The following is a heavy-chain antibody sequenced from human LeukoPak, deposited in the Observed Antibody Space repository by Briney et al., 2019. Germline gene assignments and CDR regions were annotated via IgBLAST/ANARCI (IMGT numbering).Heavy chain of an antibody. D-gene: IGHD2-21*01. Sequence: GGSLRLSCAASGFTFSDYSMNWVRQTPRKGLEWVSCISGSGSYIYYADSVKGRFTISRDNAKNSLNLQVNSLRAEDTAVYYCAKSDGGILDYWGQGTLVTVSS. J-gene: IGHJ4*02. CDR1: GFTFSDYS. V-gene: IGHV3-21*04. CDR2: ISGSGSYI. CDR3: AKSDGGILDY.